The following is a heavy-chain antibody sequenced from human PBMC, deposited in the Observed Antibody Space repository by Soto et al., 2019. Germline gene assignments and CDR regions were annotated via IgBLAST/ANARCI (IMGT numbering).Heavy chain of an antibody. Sequence: PSETLSVTCAVYGGSFSGYYWSWIRQPPGKGLEWIGEINHSGSTNYNPSLKSRVTIAVDTSKNQFSLKLSSVTAADTAVYYCARLIGQLVPVWGHGMDVWGQGTTVTVSS. CDR1: GGSFSGYY. CDR3: ARLIGQLVPVWGHGMDV. D-gene: IGHD6-6*01. CDR2: INHSGST. V-gene: IGHV4-34*01. J-gene: IGHJ6*02.